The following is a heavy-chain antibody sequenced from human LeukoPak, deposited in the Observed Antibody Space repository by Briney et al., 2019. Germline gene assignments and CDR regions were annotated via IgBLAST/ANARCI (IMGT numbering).Heavy chain of an antibody. D-gene: IGHD5-24*01. Sequence: SETLSLTCTVSGGSISSYYWSWLRQPPGKGLEWIGHIYYSGSTNYNPSLKSRVTISVDTSKNQFSLKLSSVTAADTAVYYCARRRDGYNYWGQGTLVTVSS. CDR1: GGSISSYY. CDR2: IYYSGST. J-gene: IGHJ4*02. CDR3: ARRRDGYNY. V-gene: IGHV4-59*12.